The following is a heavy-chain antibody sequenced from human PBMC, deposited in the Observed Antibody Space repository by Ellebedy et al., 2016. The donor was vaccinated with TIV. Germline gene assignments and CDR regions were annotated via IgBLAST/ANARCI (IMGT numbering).Heavy chain of an antibody. CDR1: GFTFRSHG. CDR3: ARGGSSGSSDY. CDR2: LSSDGSNK. D-gene: IGHD3-10*01. Sequence: GESLKISXVPSGFTFRSHGIYWVRQAPGKGLEWVAVLSSDGSNKYYADSVKGRFTISRDNSKNTLYLQMNSLRTDDMAVYYCARGGSSGSSDYWGQGTLVTVSS. J-gene: IGHJ4*02. V-gene: IGHV3-30*03.